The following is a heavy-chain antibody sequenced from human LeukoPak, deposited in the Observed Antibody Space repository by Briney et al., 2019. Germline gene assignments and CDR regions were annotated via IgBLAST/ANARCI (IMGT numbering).Heavy chain of an antibody. J-gene: IGHJ4*02. CDR2: IRYDGSNK. D-gene: IGHD4-17*01. CDR3: AKDVYGNIEYYFDY. Sequence: PGGSLRLSCAASGFTFSSYGMHWVRQAPGKGLEWVAFIRYDGSNKYYADSVKGRFTISRDNSKNTLYLQMNSLRAEDTAVYYCAKDVYGNIEYYFDYWGQGTLVTVSS. V-gene: IGHV3-30*02. CDR1: GFTFSSYG.